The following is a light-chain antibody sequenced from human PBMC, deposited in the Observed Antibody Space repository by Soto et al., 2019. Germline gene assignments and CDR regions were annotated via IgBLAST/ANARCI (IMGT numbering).Light chain of an antibody. V-gene: IGKV1-5*03. CDR3: QQYNTYPWT. Sequence: DIQMTQSPSTLSASVGDRVTITCRASQSINTWLAWYQQKPGKAPKVLIYKASSLESGVTSRFSGSGSGTEFTLTISSLQPDDFATYYCQQYNTYPWTFGQGTKVEIK. J-gene: IGKJ1*01. CDR1: QSINTW. CDR2: KAS.